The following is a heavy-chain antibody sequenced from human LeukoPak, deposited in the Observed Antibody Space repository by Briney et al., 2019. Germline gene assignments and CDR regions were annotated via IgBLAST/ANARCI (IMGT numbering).Heavy chain of an antibody. J-gene: IGHJ1*01. CDR2: IKHDESEK. V-gene: IGHV3-7*01. D-gene: IGHD6-13*01. CDR3: ARDKIAAATTGSSFHH. Sequence: GGSLRLSCAASGFTFSSYWMSWVRQAPGKGLEGVANIKHDESEKYYVDSVKGRFTISRDNAKNSLYLHMNSLRDEDTAVYYCARDKIAAATTGSSFHHWGQGTLVTVSS. CDR1: GFTFSSYW.